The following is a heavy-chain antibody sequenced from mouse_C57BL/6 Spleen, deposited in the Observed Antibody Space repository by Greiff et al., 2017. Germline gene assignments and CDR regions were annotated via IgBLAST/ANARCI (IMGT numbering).Heavy chain of an antibody. CDR1: GYAFSSSW. CDR3: ARCWYYDYDGDWFAF. D-gene: IGHD2-4*01. J-gene: IGHJ3*01. CDR2: IYPGDGDT. V-gene: IGHV1-82*01. Sequence: QVHVKQSGPELVKPGASVKISCKASGYAFSSSWMNWVKQRPGKGLEWIGRIYPGDGDTNYNGKFKGKATLTADKSSSTAYMQLISLTSEDSAVYFCARCWYYDYDGDWFAFWGPGTLVTVSA.